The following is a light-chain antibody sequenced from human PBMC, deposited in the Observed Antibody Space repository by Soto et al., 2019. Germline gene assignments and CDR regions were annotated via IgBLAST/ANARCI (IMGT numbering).Light chain of an antibody. V-gene: IGLV4-69*01. CDR1: SGHSSYA. CDR3: QTWGTGPYVV. J-gene: IGLJ2*01. CDR2: LNSDGSH. Sequence: LVLTQSPSASASLGASVKLTCTLSSGHSSYAIAWHQQQPEKGPRYLMKLNSDGSHSKGDGIPDRFSGSSSGAERYLTISSLQSEDEADYYCQTWGTGPYVVFGGGTKVTVL.